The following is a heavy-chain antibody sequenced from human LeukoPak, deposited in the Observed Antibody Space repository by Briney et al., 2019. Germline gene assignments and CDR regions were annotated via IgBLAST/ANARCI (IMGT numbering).Heavy chain of an antibody. V-gene: IGHV3-33*01. J-gene: IGHJ6*03. CDR2: IWYDGSYK. CDR3: ARDRAAAMEYYYMDV. D-gene: IGHD2-2*01. CDR1: GFTFRSYG. Sequence: GGSLRLSCAASGFTFRSYGMHWVRQAPGEGLEWVAVIWYDGSYKNYADSVKGRFTISRDNSKNTLYLQMNSLRAEDTAVYYCARDRAAAMEYYYMDVWGKGTTVTVSS.